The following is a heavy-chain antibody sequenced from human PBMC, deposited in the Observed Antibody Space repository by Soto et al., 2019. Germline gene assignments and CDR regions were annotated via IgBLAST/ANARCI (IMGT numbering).Heavy chain of an antibody. D-gene: IGHD1-26*01. J-gene: IGHJ4*02. CDR3: ARRWGGSLDY. V-gene: IGHV4-59*01. CDR2: IYYSGST. Sequence: SESLSLTCTASGCTISTYCWSWIRQPPGKGLEWIGYIYYSGSTNYNPSLKSRVTISVDTSKNQFSLKLSSVTAADTAVYYCARRWGGSLDYWGQGTLVT. CDR1: GCTISTYC.